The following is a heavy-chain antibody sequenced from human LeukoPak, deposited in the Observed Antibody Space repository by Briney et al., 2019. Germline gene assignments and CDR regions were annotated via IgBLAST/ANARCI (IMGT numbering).Heavy chain of an antibody. D-gene: IGHD6-19*01. V-gene: IGHV4-34*01. CDR2: INHSGST. CDR3: ARGRGSSGWYY. CDR1: GGSFRGYY. Sequence: SETLSLTCAVYGGSFRGYYWSWIRQPPGKGLEWIGEINHSGSTNYNPSLKSRVTISVDTSKNQFSLKLSSVTAADTAVYYCARGRGSSGWYYWGQGTLVTVSS. J-gene: IGHJ4*02.